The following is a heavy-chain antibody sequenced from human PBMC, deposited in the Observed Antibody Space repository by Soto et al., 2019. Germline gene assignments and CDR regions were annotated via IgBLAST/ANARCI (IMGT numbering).Heavy chain of an antibody. CDR2: ISYDGSNK. CDR3: ARDRGSSGWYPFDY. D-gene: IGHD6-19*01. Sequence: GGSLRLSCAASGFTFSSYAMHWVRQAPGKGLEWVAVISYDGSNKYYADSVKGRFTISRDNSKNTLYLQMNSLRAEDTAVYYCARDRGSSGWYPFDYWGQGTLVTVSS. J-gene: IGHJ4*02. CDR1: GFTFSSYA. V-gene: IGHV3-30-3*01.